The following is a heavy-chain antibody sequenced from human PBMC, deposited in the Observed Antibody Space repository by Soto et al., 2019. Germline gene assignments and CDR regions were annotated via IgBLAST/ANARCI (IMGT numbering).Heavy chain of an antibody. CDR3: ARDRVPYYYGSGSYYPREYYFDY. CDR1: GYTFTSYG. D-gene: IGHD3-10*01. J-gene: IGHJ4*02. Sequence: GASVKVSCKASGYTFTSYGISWVLQAPGQGLEGMGWISAYNGNTNYAQKLQGRVTMTTDTSTSTAYMELRSLRSDDTAVYYCARDRVPYYYGSGSYYPREYYFDYWGQGTLVTVS. CDR2: ISAYNGNT. V-gene: IGHV1-18*01.